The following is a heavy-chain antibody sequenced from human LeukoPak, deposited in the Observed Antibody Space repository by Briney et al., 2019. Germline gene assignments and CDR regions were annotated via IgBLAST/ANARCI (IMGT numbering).Heavy chain of an antibody. D-gene: IGHD7-27*01. Sequence: SETLSLTCTVSGGSLSSYYWSWIRQPPGKGLEWIGYIYYSGSTNYNPSLKSRVTRSVDTSKNQFSLKLSSVTAADTAVYYCARSANWDNWFDPWGQGTLVTVSS. V-gene: IGHV4-59*08. CDR2: IYYSGST. CDR3: ARSANWDNWFDP. J-gene: IGHJ5*02. CDR1: GGSLSSYY.